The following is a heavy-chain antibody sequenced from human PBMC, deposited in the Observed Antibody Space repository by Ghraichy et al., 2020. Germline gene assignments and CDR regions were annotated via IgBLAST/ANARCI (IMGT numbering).Heavy chain of an antibody. CDR3: ATSTVTNTYYYYGMDV. J-gene: IGHJ6*02. CDR2: ISYDGSNK. D-gene: IGHD4-17*01. V-gene: IGHV3-30*03. CDR1: GFTFSSYG. Sequence: GESLNISCAASGFTFSSYGMHWVRQAPGKGLEWVAVISYDGSNKYYADSVKGRFTISRDNSKNTLYLQMNSLRAEDTAVYYCATSTVTNTYYYYGMDVWGQGATVAVSS.